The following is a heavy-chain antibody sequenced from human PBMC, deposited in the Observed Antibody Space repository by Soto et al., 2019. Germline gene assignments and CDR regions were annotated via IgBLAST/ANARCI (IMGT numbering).Heavy chain of an antibody. CDR1: GGTFSSYT. CDR2: IIPILGIA. V-gene: IGHV1-69*04. D-gene: IGHD4-17*01. J-gene: IGHJ6*03. CDR3: ARDAYDDYSSGFEYYYYMDV. Sequence: ASVKVSCKASGGTFSSYTISWVRQAPGQGLEWMGRIIPILGIANYAQKFQGRVTITADKSTSTAYMELSSLRSEDTAVYYCARDAYDDYSSGFEYYYYMDVWGKGTTVTVSS.